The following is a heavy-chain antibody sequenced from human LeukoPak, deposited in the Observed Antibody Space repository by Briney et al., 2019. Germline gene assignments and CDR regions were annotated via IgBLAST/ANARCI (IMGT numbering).Heavy chain of an antibody. Sequence: SGTLSLTCTVSGGSISSSSYYWGWIRQPPGKGLEWIGSIYYSGSTYYNPSLKSRVTISVDTSKNQFSLKLSSVTAAHTAVYYCARAYYYDSSGYRAEYFQHWGQGTLVTVSS. CDR2: IYYSGST. D-gene: IGHD3-22*01. CDR3: ARAYYYDSSGYRAEYFQH. J-gene: IGHJ1*01. CDR1: GGSISSSSYY. V-gene: IGHV4-39*01.